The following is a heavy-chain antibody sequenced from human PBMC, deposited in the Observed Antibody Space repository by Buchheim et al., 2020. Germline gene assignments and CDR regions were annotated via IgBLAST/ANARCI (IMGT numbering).Heavy chain of an antibody. V-gene: IGHV3-48*01. CDR2: ISSSSTI. Sequence: EVQLVESGGGLVQPGGSLRLSCAASGFTFSSYSMNWVRQAPGKGLEWVSYISSSSTIYYADSVKGRFTISRDNAKNSLYLQMNSLRAEDTAVYYCARGVTDYVWGMGYWGQGTL. CDR3: ARGVTDYVWGMGY. CDR1: GFTFSSYS. D-gene: IGHD3-16*01. J-gene: IGHJ4*02.